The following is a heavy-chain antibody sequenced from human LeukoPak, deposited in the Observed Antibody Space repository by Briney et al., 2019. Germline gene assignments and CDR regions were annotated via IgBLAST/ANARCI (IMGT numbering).Heavy chain of an antibody. Sequence: PGGSLRLSCATSGFTFSSYSMNWVRQAPGKGLEWVSSISSSSSYIYYADSVKGRFTISRDNAKNSLYLQMNSLRAEDTAVYYCARHLYSFGRSIFGMVPGWWGQGTLVTVSS. CDR3: ARHLYSFGRSIFGMVPGW. CDR2: ISSSSSYI. CDR1: GFTFSSYS. D-gene: IGHD3-3*01. J-gene: IGHJ4*02. V-gene: IGHV3-21*01.